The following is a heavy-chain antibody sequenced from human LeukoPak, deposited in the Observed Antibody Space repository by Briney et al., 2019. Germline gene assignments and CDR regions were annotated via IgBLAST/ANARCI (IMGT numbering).Heavy chain of an antibody. D-gene: IGHD6-6*01. Sequence: ASVKVSCKASGGTFSSYAISWVRQAPGQGLEWMGWISAYNGNTNYAQKLQGRVTMTRDTSTSTVYMELSSLRSEDTAVYYCARERAARPIHYYYYYGMDVWGQGTTVTVSS. CDR1: GGTFSSYA. CDR3: ARERAARPIHYYYYYGMDV. J-gene: IGHJ6*02. V-gene: IGHV1-18*01. CDR2: ISAYNGNT.